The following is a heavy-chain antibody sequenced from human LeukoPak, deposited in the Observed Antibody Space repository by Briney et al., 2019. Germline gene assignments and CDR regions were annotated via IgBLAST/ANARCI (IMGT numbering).Heavy chain of an antibody. J-gene: IGHJ4*02. Sequence: PGGSLRLSCAASEFTFSSYAMQWVRQAPGKGLEWVSGISASGGNTWYADSVKGRFTISRDNAKNTLYLQMNSLRAEDTAVYYCAREQGYYSVPGYWGQGTLVTVSS. D-gene: IGHD3-22*01. V-gene: IGHV3-23*01. CDR2: ISASGGNT. CDR3: AREQGYYSVPGY. CDR1: EFTFSSYA.